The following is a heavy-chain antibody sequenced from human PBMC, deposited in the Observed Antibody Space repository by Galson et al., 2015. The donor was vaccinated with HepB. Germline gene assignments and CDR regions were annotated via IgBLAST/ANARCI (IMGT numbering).Heavy chain of an antibody. Sequence: SLRLSCAASGFTFSSYDMHWVRQATGKGLEWVSAIGTAGDPYYPGSVKGRFTISRENAKNSLYLQMNSLRAGDTAVYYCARGRSYYYDSSGYYLFDYWGQGTLVTVSS. D-gene: IGHD3-22*01. CDR2: IGTAGDP. V-gene: IGHV3-13*05. CDR1: GFTFSSYD. J-gene: IGHJ4*02. CDR3: ARGRSYYYDSSGYYLFDY.